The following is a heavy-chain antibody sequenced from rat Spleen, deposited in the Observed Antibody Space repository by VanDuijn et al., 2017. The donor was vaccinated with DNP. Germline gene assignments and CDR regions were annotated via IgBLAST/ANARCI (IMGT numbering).Heavy chain of an antibody. Sequence: EVKLVETGGGLVQPGSSLKLSCAASGFNFNDYWMGWVRQAPGKGLEWIGQINKDSSTISYSPSLKDKLTISRDSAQNTQYLQMSKLGSEDTAIYYCARGPNYGGYADYFDYWGQGVMVTVSS. CDR2: INKDSSTI. CDR3: ARGPNYGGYADYFDY. CDR1: GFNFNDYW. J-gene: IGHJ2*01. D-gene: IGHD1-11*01. V-gene: IGHV4-2*01.